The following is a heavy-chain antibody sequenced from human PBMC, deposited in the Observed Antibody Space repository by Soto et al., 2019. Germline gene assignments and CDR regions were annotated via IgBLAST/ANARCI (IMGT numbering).Heavy chain of an antibody. CDR3: ARDVGGYDNYFDY. J-gene: IGHJ4*02. Sequence: PSETLSLTCAVYGGSFSGYYWSWIRQPPGKGLEWIGEINHSGSTNYNPSLKSRVTISVDTSKNQFSLKLSSVTAADTAVYYCARDVGGYDNYFDYWGQGTLVTVSS. CDR1: GGSFSGYY. CDR2: INHSGST. D-gene: IGHD5-12*01. V-gene: IGHV4-34*01.